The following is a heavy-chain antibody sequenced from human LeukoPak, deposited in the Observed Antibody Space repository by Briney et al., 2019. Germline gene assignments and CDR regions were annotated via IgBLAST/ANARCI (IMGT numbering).Heavy chain of an antibody. V-gene: IGHV1-69*01. Sequence: SVKVSCKASGGTFSSYAISWVRQAPGQGLEWMGGIIPIFGTANYAQKFQGRVTITADESTSTAYMELSSLRSEDTAVYYCASREHYYGSGSYLGVDYWGQGTLVTVSS. CDR2: IIPIFGTA. CDR3: ASREHYYGSGSYLGVDY. J-gene: IGHJ4*02. CDR1: GGTFSSYA. D-gene: IGHD3-10*01.